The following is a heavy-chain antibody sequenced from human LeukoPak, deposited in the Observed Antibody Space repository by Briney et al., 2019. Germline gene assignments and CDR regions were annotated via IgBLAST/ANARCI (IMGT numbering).Heavy chain of an antibody. CDR2: IYYSGGT. CDR3: ARGGGYSYGYAFDI. D-gene: IGHD5-18*01. Sequence: SETLSLTCTVSGGSVSSGSYYWSWIRQPPGKGLEWIGYIYYSGGTNYNPSLKSRVTISIDTSKNQFSLKLSSVTAADAAVFYCARGGGYSYGYAFDIWGQGTMVTVS. CDR1: GGSVSSGSYY. J-gene: IGHJ3*02. V-gene: IGHV4-61*01.